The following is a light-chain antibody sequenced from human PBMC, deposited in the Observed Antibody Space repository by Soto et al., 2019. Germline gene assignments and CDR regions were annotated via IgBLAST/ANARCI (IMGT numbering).Light chain of an antibody. CDR3: QQRHNWPIT. CDR2: LGS. Sequence: DIVMTQSPLSLPVTPGEPASISCRSSQSLLHSNGYNYLDWYLQKPGQSPQLLIYLGSNRASGVPDRFSGSGSGTDFTLKISRVEAEDVGVYYCQQRHNWPITFGQGTRLEIK. CDR1: QSLLHSNGYNY. J-gene: IGKJ5*01. V-gene: IGKV2-28*01.